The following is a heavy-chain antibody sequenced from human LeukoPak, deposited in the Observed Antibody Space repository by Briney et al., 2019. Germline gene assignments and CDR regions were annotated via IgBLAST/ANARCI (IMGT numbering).Heavy chain of an antibody. Sequence: GGSVTLSRPASGLILISYVMHWVRPAAGRELEYVSAISRNGDSTNYADSVKGRFTISRDNSKNTLYLQMNSLRAEDTAVYYCAGSSSGHDGSGYRPFDYWGQGTLVTVSS. J-gene: IGHJ4*02. D-gene: IGHD3-22*01. V-gene: IGHV3-64*04. CDR3: AGSSSGHDGSGYRPFDY. CDR2: ISRNGDST. CDR1: GLILISYV.